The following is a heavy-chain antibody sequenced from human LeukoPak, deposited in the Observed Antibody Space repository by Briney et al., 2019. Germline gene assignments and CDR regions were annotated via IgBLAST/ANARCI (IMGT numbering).Heavy chain of an antibody. V-gene: IGHV1-18*01. J-gene: IGHJ4*02. Sequence: WASVKVSCKASGYTFTSYGISWVRQAPGQGLEWMGWISAYNGNTNYAQKLQGRVTITADESTSTTYMELSSLRSEDTAVYYCARGLYDFWSAYIYWGQGTLVTVSS. D-gene: IGHD3-3*01. CDR3: ARGLYDFWSAYIY. CDR1: GYTFTSYG. CDR2: ISAYNGNT.